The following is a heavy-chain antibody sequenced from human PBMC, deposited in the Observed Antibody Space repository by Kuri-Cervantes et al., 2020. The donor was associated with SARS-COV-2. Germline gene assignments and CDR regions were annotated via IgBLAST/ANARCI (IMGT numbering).Heavy chain of an antibody. CDR1: GFSFSGYA. Sequence: GESLKISCAASGFSFSGYAMSWVRQAPGKGLERVSAISAGGDTVLYADSVRGRFTISRDNSKNTLYLQTNSLRAEDTAIYYCAKVILNSDSSTLGRFDFWGLGTLGT. D-gene: IGHD6-13*01. V-gene: IGHV3-23*01. J-gene: IGHJ4*02. CDR3: AKVILNSDSSTLGRFDF. CDR2: ISAGGDTV.